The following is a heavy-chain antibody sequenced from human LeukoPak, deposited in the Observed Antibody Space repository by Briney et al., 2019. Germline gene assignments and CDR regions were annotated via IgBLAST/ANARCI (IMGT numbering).Heavy chain of an antibody. CDR2: IYYSGST. CDR3: ATTVTSDDYFYYMDV. Sequence: SETLSLTCTVSGGSISSSSYYWGWIRRPPWKGLEGIGSIYYSGSTYYNPSLKSRVTISVDTSKNQFSLKLSSVTAADTAVYYCATTVTSDDYFYYMDVWGKGTTVTVSS. CDR1: GGSISSSSYY. D-gene: IGHD4-11*01. V-gene: IGHV4-39*01. J-gene: IGHJ6*03.